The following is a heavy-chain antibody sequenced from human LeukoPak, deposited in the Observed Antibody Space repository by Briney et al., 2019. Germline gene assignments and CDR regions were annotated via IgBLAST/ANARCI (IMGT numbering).Heavy chain of an antibody. CDR3: AREATGDYGDGNGYYYYMDV. J-gene: IGHJ6*03. V-gene: IGHV4-34*01. Sequence: SETLSFTCAVYGVSFGGYYWSWIRQPPGKGLEWIGEINDSGSSNYIPSLKSRVTISVDTSKNQFSLKLSSVTAADTAVYYCAREATGDYGDGNGYYYYMDVWGKGTTVTISS. CDR2: INDSGSS. CDR1: GVSFGGYY. D-gene: IGHD4-17*01.